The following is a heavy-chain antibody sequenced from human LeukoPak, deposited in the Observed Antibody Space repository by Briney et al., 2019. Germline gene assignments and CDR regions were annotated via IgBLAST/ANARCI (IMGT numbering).Heavy chain of an antibody. Sequence: PGRSLRLSCAASGFTFSSYGMHWVRQAPGKGLEWVAVISYDGSNKYYADSVKGRSTISRDNSKNTLYLQMNSLRAEDTAVYYCANSVIMVRAVPTPELGYWGQGTLVTVSS. CDR1: GFTFSSYG. V-gene: IGHV3-30*18. D-gene: IGHD3-10*01. CDR2: ISYDGSNK. J-gene: IGHJ4*02. CDR3: ANSVIMVRAVPTPELGY.